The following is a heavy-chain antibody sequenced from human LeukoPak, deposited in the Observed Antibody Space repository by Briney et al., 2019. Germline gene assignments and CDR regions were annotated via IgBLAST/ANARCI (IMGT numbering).Heavy chain of an antibody. J-gene: IGHJ2*01. CDR2: IGTAGDI. D-gene: IGHD6-13*01. CDR3: ARAGYSSTWYSRYFDL. CDR1: GFTFSSYD. Sequence: PGGSLRLSCAASGFTFSSYDMHWVRQATGKGLEWVSGIGTAGDIYYPGSVKGRSTISRENAKNSLYLQVNSLRGGDTSVYYCARAGYSSTWYSRYFDLWGRGTLVTVSS. V-gene: IGHV3-13*01.